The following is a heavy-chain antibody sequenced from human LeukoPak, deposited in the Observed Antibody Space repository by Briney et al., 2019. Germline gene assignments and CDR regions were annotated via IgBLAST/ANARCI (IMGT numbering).Heavy chain of an antibody. J-gene: IGHJ5*02. CDR1: GGSISSYY. CDR2: IFYSRST. CDR3: ARESSGSSGYPNSFDP. Sequence: TLSLTCTVSGGSISSYYWSWIRQPPAKGLEWIGYIFYSRSTNYNPSLESRVTISIDTSNNQFSLKLSSVTAADTAVYYCARESSGSSGYPNSFDPWGQGTLVTVSS. V-gene: IGHV4-59*01. D-gene: IGHD3-22*01.